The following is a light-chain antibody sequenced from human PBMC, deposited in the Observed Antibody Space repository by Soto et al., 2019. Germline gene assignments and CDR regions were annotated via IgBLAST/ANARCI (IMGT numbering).Light chain of an antibody. J-gene: IGKJ1*01. CDR2: GAS. V-gene: IGKV3-20*01. CDR1: QSVSSY. CDR3: QHYGSSRT. Sequence: EIVLTQSPATLSLSPGERATVSSRASQSVSSYLAWYQQKPGQAPRLLIYGASSRATGIRDRFSGSGSGTDFTLTISRLEPEDFAVYYCQHYGSSRTFGQGTKVDIK.